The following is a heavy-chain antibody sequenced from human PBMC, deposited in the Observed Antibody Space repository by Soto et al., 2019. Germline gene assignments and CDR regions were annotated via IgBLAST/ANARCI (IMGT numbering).Heavy chain of an antibody. J-gene: IGHJ4*02. V-gene: IGHV3-30*18. D-gene: IGHD3-9*01. CDR1: GFTFSSYG. Sequence: GGSLRLSCAASGFTFSSYGMHWVRQAPGKGLEWVAVISYDGSNKYYADSVKGRFTISRDNSKNTLYLQMNSLRAEDTAVYYCANSLRYFDWLLDHWGQGTLVTVSS. CDR3: ANSLRYFDWLLDH. CDR2: ISYDGSNK.